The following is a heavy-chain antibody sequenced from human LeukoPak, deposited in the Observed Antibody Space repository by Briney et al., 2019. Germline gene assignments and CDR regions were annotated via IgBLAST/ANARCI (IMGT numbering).Heavy chain of an antibody. J-gene: IGHJ4*02. D-gene: IGHD2-15*01. Sequence: GGSLRLSCAASGFTFNNVWMTWVRQAPGKGLEWVGRIKSKTDGGTTDYAAPVKGRFTISRDDSKNTLYLQMNSLKAEDTAVYYCATQPCSGGRCYLEHWGQGTLVTVSS. CDR2: IKSKTDGGTT. CDR3: ATQPCSGGRCYLEH. CDR1: GFTFNNVW. V-gene: IGHV3-15*01.